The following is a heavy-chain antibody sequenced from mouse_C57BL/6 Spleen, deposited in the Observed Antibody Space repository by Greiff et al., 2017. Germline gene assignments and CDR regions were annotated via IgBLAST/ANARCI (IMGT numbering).Heavy chain of an antibody. D-gene: IGHD4-1*01. J-gene: IGHJ3*01. Sequence: VQLQQPGAEFVMPGASVKLSCTASGYTFTSYWMHWVKQRPGQGLEWIGEIDPTDSYPTYNEKFKGKCRLTVDKSSSTAYMQLSSLTSVDSAVYYCARGLAGAWLAYWGQGTLVTVSA. V-gene: IGHV1-69*01. CDR2: IDPTDSYP. CDR3: ARGLAGAWLAY. CDR1: GYTFTSYW.